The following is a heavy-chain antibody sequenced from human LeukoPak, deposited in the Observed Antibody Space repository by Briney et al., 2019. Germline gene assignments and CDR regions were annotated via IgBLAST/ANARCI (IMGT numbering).Heavy chain of an antibody. CDR3: ARVSEGDFWSGYYLSPYYYYYMDV. J-gene: IGHJ6*03. D-gene: IGHD3-3*01. CDR2: ISSSSSYI. CDR1: GFTFSSYS. Sequence: PGGSLRLSCAASGFTFSSYSMNWVRQAPGKGLEWVSSISSSSSYIYYADSVKGRFTISRDNAENSLYLQMNSLRAEDTAVYYCARVSEGDFWSGYYLSPYYYYYMDVWGKGTTVTVSS. V-gene: IGHV3-21*01.